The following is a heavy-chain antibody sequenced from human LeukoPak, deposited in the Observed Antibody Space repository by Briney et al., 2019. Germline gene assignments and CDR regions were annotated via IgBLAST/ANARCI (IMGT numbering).Heavy chain of an antibody. CDR2: ISYDGSNK. CDR3: AREFAAFDI. J-gene: IGHJ3*02. V-gene: IGHV3-30*04. CDR1: GFTFSSYA. Sequence: GRSLRLSCAASGFTFSSYAMHWVRQAPGKGLEWVAVISYDGSNKYYADSVKGRFTISRDNSKNTLYLQMNSLRAKDTAVYYCAREFAAFDIWGQGTMVTVSS.